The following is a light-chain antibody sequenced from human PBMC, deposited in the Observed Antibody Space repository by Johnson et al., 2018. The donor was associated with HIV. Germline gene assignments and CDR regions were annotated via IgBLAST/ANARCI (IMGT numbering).Light chain of an antibody. Sequence: QSILTQPPSVSAAPGQTVNISCSGNVSNIESYFVSWYQQLPGAAPTLLIYEDNKRPSGIPDRFSGSKSGATATLGITGLQTGDEADDYCGIWDASLSPLYVFGTGTTITVL. CDR2: EDN. V-gene: IGLV1-51*02. CDR3: GIWDASLSPLYV. CDR1: VSNIESYF. J-gene: IGLJ1*01.